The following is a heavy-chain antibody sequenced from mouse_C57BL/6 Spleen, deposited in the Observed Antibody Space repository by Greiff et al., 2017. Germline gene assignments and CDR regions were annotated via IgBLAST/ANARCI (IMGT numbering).Heavy chain of an antibody. V-gene: IGHV5-4*03. CDR2: ISDGGSYT. D-gene: IGHD3-2*02. CDR1: GFTFSSYA. J-gene: IGHJ3*01. CDR3: ARPETAQAAWFAY. Sequence: DVMLVESGGGLVKPGGSLKLSCAASGFTFSSYAMSWVRQTPEKRLEWVATISDGGSYTYYPDNVKGRFTISRDNAKNNLYLQMSHLKSEDTAMYYCARPETAQAAWFAYWGQGTLVTVSA.